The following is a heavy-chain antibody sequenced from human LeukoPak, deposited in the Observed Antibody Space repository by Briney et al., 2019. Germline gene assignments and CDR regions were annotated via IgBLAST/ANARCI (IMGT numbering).Heavy chain of an antibody. Sequence: SETLSLACTVSGGSVSSDSYYWSWIRQPPGKGLEWIGYIYYSGSTNYNPSLKSRVTISVDTSKNQFSLKLSSVSAADTAVYYCARVEYYGSGSPFDYWGQGTLVTVSS. CDR3: ARVEYYGSGSPFDY. J-gene: IGHJ4*02. D-gene: IGHD3-10*01. V-gene: IGHV4-61*01. CDR2: IYYSGST. CDR1: GGSVSSDSYY.